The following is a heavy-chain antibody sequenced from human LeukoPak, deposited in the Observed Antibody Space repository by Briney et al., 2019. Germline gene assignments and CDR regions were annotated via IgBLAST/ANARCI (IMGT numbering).Heavy chain of an antibody. CDR1: GGSISSYC. CDR2: IYTSGST. J-gene: IGHJ6*03. D-gene: IGHD3-10*01. Sequence: PSETLSLTCTVSGGSISSYCWSWIRQPPEKGLEWIGYIYTSGSTNYHPSLKSRVTISVDTSKNQFSLKLNSVTAADTAVYYCARLDRFGANYYYMDVWGKGTSVTVSS. CDR3: ARLDRFGANYYYMDV. V-gene: IGHV4-4*09.